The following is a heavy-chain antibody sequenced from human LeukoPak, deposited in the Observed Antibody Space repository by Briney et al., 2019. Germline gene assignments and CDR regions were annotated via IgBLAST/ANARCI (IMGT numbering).Heavy chain of an antibody. V-gene: IGHV4-4*07. CDR1: GGSISSYY. CDR3: ARVRGITMVRGVIIFADAFDI. J-gene: IGHJ3*02. Sequence: PAETLSLTRAVSGGSISSYYWSWIRQPAGKGLEWIGRIYTSGSTNYNPSLKSRVTMSVDTSKNQYSLKLSSVTTADTAVYYCARVRGITMVRGVIIFADAFDIWGQGTMVTVSS. CDR2: IYTSGST. D-gene: IGHD3-10*01.